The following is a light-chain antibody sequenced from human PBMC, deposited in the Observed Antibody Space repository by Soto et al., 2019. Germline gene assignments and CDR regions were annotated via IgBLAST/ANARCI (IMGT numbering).Light chain of an antibody. CDR2: DAS. V-gene: IGKV3-11*01. CDR3: QQRSNWPHSIT. CDR1: QSVSSN. J-gene: IGKJ5*01. Sequence: EIVMTQSPATLSVSPGERATLSCRASQSVSSNLAWYQQKPGQVPRLLIYDASNRATGIPARFSGSGSGTDFTLTISSLEPEDFAVYYCQQRSNWPHSITFGQGTRLEIK.